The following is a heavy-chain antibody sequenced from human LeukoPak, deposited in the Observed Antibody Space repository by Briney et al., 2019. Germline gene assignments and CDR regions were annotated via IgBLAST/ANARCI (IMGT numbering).Heavy chain of an antibody. CDR2: INHSGST. CDR1: GGSFSGYY. D-gene: IGHD3-22*01. J-gene: IGHJ4*02. V-gene: IGHV4-34*01. CDR3: ARAPHAPGAYDSSGYAVDY. Sequence: PSETLSLTCAVYGGSFSGYYWSWIRQPPGKGLEWIGEINHSGSTNYNPSLKSRVTISVDTSKNQFSLKLSSVTAADTAVYYRARAPHAPGAYDSSGYAVDYWGQGTLVTVSS.